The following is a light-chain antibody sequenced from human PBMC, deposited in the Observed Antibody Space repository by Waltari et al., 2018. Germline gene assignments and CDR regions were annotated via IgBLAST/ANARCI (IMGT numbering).Light chain of an antibody. CDR2: EDS. CDR1: HSHIRNNY. V-gene: IGLV1-51*02. J-gene: IGLJ7*01. CDR3: GTWDSSLSGAV. Sequence: QSVLTPPPSVSAAPGQRVPLPRPCGHSHIRNNYVSWYRQFPGTTPKLLIYEDSERPSGVPGRFSCSKSGTSATLDITGRQAGDEADYYCGTWDSSLSGAVFGGGTHLTVL.